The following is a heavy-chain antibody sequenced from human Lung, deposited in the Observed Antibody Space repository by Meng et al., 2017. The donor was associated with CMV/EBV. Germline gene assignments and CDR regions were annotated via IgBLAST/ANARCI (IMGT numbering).Heavy chain of an antibody. Sequence: GGSXRLXXVGSGFNFNNYWMNWVRQAPGKGLEWVANINEGGSETYYLDSVKGRFTISRDNAKNSLFLQMNSLRADDTAVYYCARDPRGDGGVTFDYWGQGXLVTVSS. CDR1: GFNFNNYW. CDR3: ARDPRGDGGVTFDY. D-gene: IGHD5-24*01. J-gene: IGHJ4*02. CDR2: INEGGSET. V-gene: IGHV3-7*01.